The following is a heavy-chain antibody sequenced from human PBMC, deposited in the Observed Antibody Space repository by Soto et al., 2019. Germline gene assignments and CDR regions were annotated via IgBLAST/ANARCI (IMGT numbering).Heavy chain of an antibody. CDR3: ARKVPGSTTRPDYWYFDL. Sequence: EVQLLESGGGLVQPGGSLRLSCAASGFTFISYAMNWVCQAPGKGLQWVSAISGGGDATFYADSVKGRFTISRDNSRNTATLQMNSLGADDTAVYYCARKVPGSTTRPDYWYFDLWGRGTLVTVSS. D-gene: IGHD3-10*01. V-gene: IGHV3-23*01. J-gene: IGHJ2*01. CDR1: GFTFISYA. CDR2: ISGGGDAT.